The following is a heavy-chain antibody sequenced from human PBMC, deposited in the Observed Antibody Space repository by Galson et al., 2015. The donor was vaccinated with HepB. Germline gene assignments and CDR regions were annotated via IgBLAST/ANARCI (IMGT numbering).Heavy chain of an antibody. V-gene: IGHV5-10-1*01. J-gene: IGHJ4*02. Sequence: PSFQGHVTISADKSISTAYLQWSSLKASDTAMYYCARFLYSSGRPFDYWGQGTLVTVSS. CDR3: ARFLYSSGRPFDY. D-gene: IGHD6-19*01.